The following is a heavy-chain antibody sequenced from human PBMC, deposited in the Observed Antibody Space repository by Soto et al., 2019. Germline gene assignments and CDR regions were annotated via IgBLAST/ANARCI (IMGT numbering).Heavy chain of an antibody. V-gene: IGHV4-59*03. CDR3: VRSGNSIGGVM. D-gene: IGHD3-16*01. CDR1: GASMNNYY. CDR2: MYYSGGS. Sequence: QVQLQEWGPGLVKPSETLSLTCTVSGASMNNYYGSWVRQPQGKGLEWIGYMYYSGGSNSNHSLKGRGTISVDTTNNQITLNWTSVTAADKAVYYCVRSGNSIGGVMWGQGTLVTVSS. J-gene: IGHJ4*02.